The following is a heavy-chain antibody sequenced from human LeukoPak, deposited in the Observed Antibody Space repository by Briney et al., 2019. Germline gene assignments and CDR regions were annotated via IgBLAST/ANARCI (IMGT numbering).Heavy chain of an antibody. CDR3: AREDGYCSGGNCYSYFDS. J-gene: IGHJ4*02. D-gene: IGHD2-15*01. Sequence: ETLSLTCAVYGGSFSGYYWSWVRQAPGKGLEWVAYIKKTGSETYYVDSVKGRFTITRDNARNSLFLQMNSLRAEDTAVYYCAREDGYCSGGNCYSYFDSWGQGALVTVS. CDR1: GGSFSGYY. V-gene: IGHV3-7*01. CDR2: IKKTGSET.